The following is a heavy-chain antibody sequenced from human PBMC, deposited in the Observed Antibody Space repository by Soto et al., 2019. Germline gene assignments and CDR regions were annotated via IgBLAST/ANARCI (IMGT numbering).Heavy chain of an antibody. CDR3: ARESGGATATLDYYYFYMDV. J-gene: IGHJ6*03. CDR2: MNPNSGDT. CDR1: GYRFSDYY. V-gene: IGHV1-2*02. D-gene: IGHD5-12*01. Sequence: QVQLVQSGAEVKKPGASVTVSCKASGYRFSDYYLHWVRQAPGQGPGWMGWMNPNSGDTKYAQKFKGRVTMTRDTSVRTAFMELNWLKSEDTAVYYWARESGGATATLDYYYFYMDVWGIGTKVTVSS.